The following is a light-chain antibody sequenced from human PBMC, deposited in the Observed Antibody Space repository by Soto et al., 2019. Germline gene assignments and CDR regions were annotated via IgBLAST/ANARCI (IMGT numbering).Light chain of an antibody. V-gene: IGKV1-17*01. CDR3: LQHNTAPWT. CDR1: QGIGDD. J-gene: IGKJ1*01. Sequence: DIQMTQSPSSLSASVGDRVIITCRASQGIGDDLGWYQQKPGKAPKRLIYAASSLQSGVPSRFSGSGSGTDFTRTISSLQPDDFASYYCLQHNTAPWTFGPGTKVEVK. CDR2: AAS.